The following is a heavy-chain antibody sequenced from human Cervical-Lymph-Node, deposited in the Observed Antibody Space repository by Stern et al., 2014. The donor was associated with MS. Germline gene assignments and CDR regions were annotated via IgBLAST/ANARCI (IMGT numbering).Heavy chain of an antibody. CDR2: INPSGGST. V-gene: IGHV1-46*01. CDR1: GYTFTSYY. D-gene: IGHD3-16*01. J-gene: IGHJ2*01. Sequence: QVQLVESGAEVKKPGASVKVSCKASGYTFTSYYMHWVRQAPGQGLEWMGIINPSGGSTSYAQKFQGRVTMTRDTSTSTVYMELSSLRSEDTAVYYCASFGARGYWYFDLWGRGTLVTVSS. CDR3: ASFGARGYWYFDL.